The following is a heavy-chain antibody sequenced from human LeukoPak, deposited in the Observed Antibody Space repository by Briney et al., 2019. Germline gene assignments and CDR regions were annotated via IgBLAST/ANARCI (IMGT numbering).Heavy chain of an antibody. J-gene: IGHJ4*02. Sequence: PGGSLRLSCAASGFTFSSYAMSWVRRAPGKGLEWVSAISGSGGSTYYADSVKGRFTISRDNSKNTLYLQMNSLRAEDTAVYYCAKVQTPRDYGDYYDYWGQGTLVTVSS. CDR1: GFTFSSYA. D-gene: IGHD4-17*01. CDR2: ISGSGGST. V-gene: IGHV3-23*01. CDR3: AKVQTPRDYGDYYDY.